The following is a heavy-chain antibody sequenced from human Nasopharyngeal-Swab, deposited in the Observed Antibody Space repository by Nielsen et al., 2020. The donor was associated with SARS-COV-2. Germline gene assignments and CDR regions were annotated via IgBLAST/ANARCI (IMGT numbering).Heavy chain of an antibody. V-gene: IGHV3-30-3*01. CDR1: GFTFSSYA. CDR2: ISYDGSNK. J-gene: IGHJ3*02. Sequence: GGSLRPSCAASGFTFSSYAMHWVRQAPGKGLEWVAVISYDGSNKYYADSVKGRFTISRDNSKNTLYLQMNSLRAEDTAVYYCARTAAIRGYAFDIWGQGTMVTVSS. CDR3: ARTAAIRGYAFDI. D-gene: IGHD2-2*02.